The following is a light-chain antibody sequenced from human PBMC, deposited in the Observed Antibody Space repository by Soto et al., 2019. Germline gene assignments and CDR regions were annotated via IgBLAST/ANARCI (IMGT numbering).Light chain of an antibody. CDR1: QSVSSSY. Sequence: EIVLTQSPATLSLSPGERATLSCGASQSVSSSYLAWYQQKPGLAPRLLIYDASSRATGIPDRFGGSGSGTDFTLTISRLEPEDFAVYYCQQYGSSTITFGQGTRLEIK. V-gene: IGKV3D-20*01. CDR2: DAS. CDR3: QQYGSSTIT. J-gene: IGKJ5*01.